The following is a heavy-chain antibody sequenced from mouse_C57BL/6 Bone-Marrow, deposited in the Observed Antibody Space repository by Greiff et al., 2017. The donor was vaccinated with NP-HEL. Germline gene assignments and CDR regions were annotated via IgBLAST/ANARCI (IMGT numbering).Heavy chain of an antibody. Sequence: VQLQQSGPGLVQPSPSLSISCTVSGYSLTSYGVHWVRQSPGKGLEWMGVIWRGGSTDYYAAFMSKQNITKDNTKSEVFSNRNSLQADNTAIYYCATPYYSGSNCDHALDYWGQGTSVTVSS. CDR3: ATPYYSGSNCDHALDY. D-gene: IGHD1-1*01. CDR2: IWRGGST. J-gene: IGHJ4*01. V-gene: IGHV2-5*01. CDR1: GYSLTSYG.